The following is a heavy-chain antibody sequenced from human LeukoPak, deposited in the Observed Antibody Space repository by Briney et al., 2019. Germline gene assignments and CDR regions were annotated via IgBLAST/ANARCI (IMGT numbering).Heavy chain of an antibody. CDR2: IKQDGSEK. CDR3: AKVKPFWYFDL. J-gene: IGHJ2*01. Sequence: EGSLRLACAASGFTFSSYWMSWVRQAPGKGLEWVANIKQDGSEKYSVDSVKGRFTISRDSAKNSLYLQMNSLRAEDTAVYYCAKVKPFWYFDLWGRGTLVTVSS. CDR1: GFTFSSYW. V-gene: IGHV3-7*05.